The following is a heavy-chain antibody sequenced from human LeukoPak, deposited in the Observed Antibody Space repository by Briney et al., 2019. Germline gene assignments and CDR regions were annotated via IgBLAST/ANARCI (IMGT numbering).Heavy chain of an antibody. D-gene: IGHD3-22*01. CDR1: GFTFSDYY. CDR3: AKGNYYDADNWFDP. J-gene: IGHJ5*02. V-gene: IGHV3-11*01. Sequence: GGSLRLSCAASGFTFSDYYMSWIRQAPGKGLEWVSYISSSGSTIYYADSVKGRFTISRDNAKNSLYLQMNSLRAEDTALYYCAKGNYYDADNWFDPWGQGTLVTVSS. CDR2: ISSSGSTI.